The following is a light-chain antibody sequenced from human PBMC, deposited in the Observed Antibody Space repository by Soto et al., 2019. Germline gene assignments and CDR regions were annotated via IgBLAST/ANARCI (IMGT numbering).Light chain of an antibody. CDR1: QSVSSSY. Sequence: EIGLPQSPGTLSLSPGERATLSCRASQSVSSSYLAWYQQTPGQAPRLLIYGASSRATGIPDRFSGSGSGTDFTLTISRLEPEDFAVYYCQQYDSSPLTFGGGNKVEIK. J-gene: IGKJ4*01. V-gene: IGKV3-20*01. CDR3: QQYDSSPLT. CDR2: GAS.